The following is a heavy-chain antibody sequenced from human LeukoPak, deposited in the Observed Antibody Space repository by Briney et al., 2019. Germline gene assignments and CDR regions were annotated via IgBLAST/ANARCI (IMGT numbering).Heavy chain of an antibody. CDR2: IYHSGST. Sequence: SETLSLTCAVSGGSISSGGYSWSWIRQPPGKGLEWIGYIYHSGSTYYNPSLKSRVTISVDRSKNQFSLKLSSVTAADTAVYYCANRGLVSPSDWGQGILVTVSS. D-gene: IGHD6-19*01. V-gene: IGHV4-30-2*01. CDR1: GGSISSGGYS. CDR3: ANRGLVSPSD. J-gene: IGHJ4*02.